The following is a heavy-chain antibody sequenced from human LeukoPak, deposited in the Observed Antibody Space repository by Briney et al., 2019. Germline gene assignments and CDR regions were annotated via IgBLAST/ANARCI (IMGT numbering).Heavy chain of an antibody. V-gene: IGHV4-34*01. D-gene: IGHD2-21*01. Sequence: SETLSLTCAVYGGSFGGYYWSWIRQPPGKGLEWIGEINHSGSTNYNPSLKSRVTISVDTSKNQFSLKLSSVTAADTAVYYCASVKAYCGGDCPWGWFDPWGQGTLVTVSS. J-gene: IGHJ5*02. CDR3: ASVKAYCGGDCPWGWFDP. CDR2: INHSGST. CDR1: GGSFGGYY.